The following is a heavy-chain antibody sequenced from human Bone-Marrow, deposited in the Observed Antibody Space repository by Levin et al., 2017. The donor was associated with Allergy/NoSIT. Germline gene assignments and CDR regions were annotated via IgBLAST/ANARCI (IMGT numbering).Heavy chain of an antibody. J-gene: IGHJ4*02. CDR3: AKGRSSGWTFDY. V-gene: IGHV3-30*18. D-gene: IGHD6-19*01. Sequence: GGSLRLSCAASGFTFSSYGMHWVRQAPGKGLEWVAVISYDGSNKYYADSVKGRFTISRDNSKNTLYLQMNSLRAEDTAVYYCAKGRSSGWTFDYWGQGTLVTVSS. CDR1: GFTFSSYG. CDR2: ISYDGSNK.